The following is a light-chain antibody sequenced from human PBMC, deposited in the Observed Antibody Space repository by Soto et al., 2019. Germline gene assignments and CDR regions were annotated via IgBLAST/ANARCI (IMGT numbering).Light chain of an antibody. J-gene: IGLJ2*01. CDR3: SSFTSSITHV. CDR1: SGDVGGYNY. Sequence: QPVLTQPASVSGSPGQSITISCTGTSGDVGGYNYVSWYQQYPGKAPKLLIYGVSDRPSGVSNRFSGSKSGNTASLTISGLQAEDEADYYCSSFTSSITHVFGGGTKVTVL. CDR2: GVS. V-gene: IGLV2-14*01.